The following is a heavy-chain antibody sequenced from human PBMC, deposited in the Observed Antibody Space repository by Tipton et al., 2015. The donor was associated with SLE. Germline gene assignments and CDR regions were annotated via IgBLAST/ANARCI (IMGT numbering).Heavy chain of an antibody. CDR1: GYSISSGYY. CDR2: FYHSGST. V-gene: IGHV4-38-2*02. D-gene: IGHD5-24*01. J-gene: IGHJ3*02. Sequence: TLSLTCAVSGYSISSGYYWGWIRLPPGKGLEWIGSFYHSGSTYCNPSLKSRVTISVDTSKNQFSLKLSSVTAADTAVYYCAIDHPGLQGDAFDIWGQGTMVTVSS. CDR3: AIDHPGLQGDAFDI.